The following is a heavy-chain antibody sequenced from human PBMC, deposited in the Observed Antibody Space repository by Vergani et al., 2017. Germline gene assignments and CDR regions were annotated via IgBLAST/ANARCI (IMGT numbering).Heavy chain of an antibody. CDR3: AXDSPYYYDSSGYGLGDY. CDR1: GYTFTSYY. D-gene: IGHD3-22*01. Sequence: QVQLVQSGAEVKKPGATVKVSCKASGYTFTSYYMHWVRQAPGQGLEWMGIINPSGGSTSYAQKFQGRVTMTRDTSTSTVYMELSSLRSEDTAVYYCAXDSPYYYDSSGYGLGDYWGQGTLVTVSS. V-gene: IGHV1-46*01. J-gene: IGHJ4*02. CDR2: INPSGGST.